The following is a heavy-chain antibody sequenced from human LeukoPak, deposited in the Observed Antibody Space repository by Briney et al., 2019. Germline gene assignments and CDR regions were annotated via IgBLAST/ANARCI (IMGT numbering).Heavy chain of an antibody. D-gene: IGHD1-26*01. J-gene: IGHJ3*02. CDR2: IYYSGST. CDR1: GFSISSSSYY. CDR3: ARRSKNDAFDI. V-gene: IGHV4-39*01. Sequence: SETLSLTCTVSGFSISSSSYYWSWIRQPPGQGLEWIGSIYYSGSTYYNPSLKSRVTISVDTSKNQFSLKLSSVTAADTAVYYCARRSKNDAFDIWGQGTMVTVSS.